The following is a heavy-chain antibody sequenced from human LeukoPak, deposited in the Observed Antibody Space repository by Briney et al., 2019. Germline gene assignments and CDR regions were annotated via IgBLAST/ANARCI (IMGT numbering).Heavy chain of an antibody. Sequence: SETLSLTCTVSGGSISSSSYYWGWIRQPPGKGLEWIGSIYYSGSTNYNPSLKSRVTISVDTSKNQFSLKLSSVTAADTAVYYCARSRGGYNLLDYWGQGTLVTVSS. V-gene: IGHV4-39*07. CDR1: GGSISSSSYY. J-gene: IGHJ4*02. CDR3: ARSRGGYNLLDY. CDR2: IYYSGST. D-gene: IGHD5-24*01.